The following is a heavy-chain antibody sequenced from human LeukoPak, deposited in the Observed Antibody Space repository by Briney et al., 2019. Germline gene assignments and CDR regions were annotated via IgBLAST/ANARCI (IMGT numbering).Heavy chain of an antibody. V-gene: IGHV1-2*06. CDR2: INPNSGGT. D-gene: IGHD3-22*01. Sequence: ASVKVSCKASGYTFTGYYMHWVRQAPGQGLEWMGRINPNSGGTNYAQKFKGRVTMTRDTTISTAYMELSRLRSDDTAVYYCAREFDYYDSSGPGRDYXGQGTLVTVSS. CDR1: GYTFTGYY. CDR3: AREFDYYDSSGPGRDY. J-gene: IGHJ4*02.